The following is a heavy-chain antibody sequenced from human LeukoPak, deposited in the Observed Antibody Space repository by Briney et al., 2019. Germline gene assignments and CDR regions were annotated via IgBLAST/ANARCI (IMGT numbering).Heavy chain of an antibody. Sequence: ASVKVSCKASGYTFTSYDINWVRQATGQGLEWMGWMNPNSGNTGYAQKFQGRVTMTRNTSISTAYMELSSLRSEDTAVYYCARGGYFDWLLPPTPYDYWGQGTLVTVSS. J-gene: IGHJ4*02. CDR1: GYTFTSYD. CDR3: ARGGYFDWLLPPTPYDY. CDR2: MNPNSGNT. D-gene: IGHD3-9*01. V-gene: IGHV1-8*01.